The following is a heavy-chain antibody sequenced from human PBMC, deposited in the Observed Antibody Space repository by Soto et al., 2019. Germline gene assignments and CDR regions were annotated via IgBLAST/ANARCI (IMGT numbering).Heavy chain of an antibody. CDR1: GGSFSGHY. Sequence: QVQLQQWGAGLLKPSETLSLTCAVSGGSFSGHYWSWIRQPPGKGLEWIGELNHSGSTNYNPSLNSRVTISVDTSKTQFSLKLSSVTAADTAVYFCARVGALGSSSCFDYWGQGTLVTVSS. J-gene: IGHJ4*02. CDR3: ARVGALGSSSCFDY. D-gene: IGHD6-13*01. CDR2: LNHSGST. V-gene: IGHV4-34*01.